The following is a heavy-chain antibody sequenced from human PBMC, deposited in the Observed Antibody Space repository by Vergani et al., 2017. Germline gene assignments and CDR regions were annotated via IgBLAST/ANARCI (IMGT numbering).Heavy chain of an antibody. V-gene: IGHV4-30-4*01. CDR3: GRAGSYEFWGGYWY. CDR2: IYYSGGT. CDR1: GGSISSGDFY. D-gene: IGHD3-3*01. Sequence: QVQLQESGPGLVKPSQTLSLTCTVSGGSISSGDFYCSWIRQPPGKGLEWIGYIYYSGGTYYNPSLRSRVTISVATSTNQISLKLSSVTAADTAVYYCGRAGSYEFWGGYWYWGQGTLVTVSS. J-gene: IGHJ4*02.